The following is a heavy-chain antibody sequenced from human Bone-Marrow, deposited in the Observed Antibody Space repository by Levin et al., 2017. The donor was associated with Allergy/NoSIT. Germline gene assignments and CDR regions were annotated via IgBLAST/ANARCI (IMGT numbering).Heavy chain of an antibody. CDR1: GSSMSSSDYY. J-gene: IGHJ4*02. D-gene: IGHD2-15*01. CDR2: IFYSGNS. CDR3: AKLVPGF. V-gene: IGHV4-39*01. Sequence: SETLSLTCTVSGSSMSSSDYYWGWIRQPPGTGLEWIGSIFYSGNSHYNPSLRSRVTMSVDTSKKQFSLNLTSVTAADTAVYYCAKLVPGFWGQGILVTVYS.